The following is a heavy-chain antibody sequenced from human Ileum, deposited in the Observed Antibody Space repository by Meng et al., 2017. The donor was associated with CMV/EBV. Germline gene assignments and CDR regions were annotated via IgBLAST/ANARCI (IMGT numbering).Heavy chain of an antibody. J-gene: IGHJ4*02. CDR2: ITGSGDII. CDR1: GCPFGAYY. V-gene: IGHV3-11*01. Sequence: LRRACAASGCPFGAYYLTGVRQAPGKGLEWVSYITGSGDIIYYADSVKGRFTISRDNAKSSLYLEINSLRAEDTAVYYCARGNYGFDYWGQGTLVTVSS. CDR3: ARGNYGFDY. D-gene: IGHD4-17*01.